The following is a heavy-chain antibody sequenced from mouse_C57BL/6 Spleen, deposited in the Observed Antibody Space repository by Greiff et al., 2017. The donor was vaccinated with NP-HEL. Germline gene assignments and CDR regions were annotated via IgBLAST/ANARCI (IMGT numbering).Heavy chain of an antibody. CDR3: ARDRDDYDGDAMDY. Sequence: EVKLVESGGGLVKPGGSLKLSCAASGFTFSSYAMSWVRQTPEKRLEWVATISDGGSYTYYPDNVKGRFTISRDNAKNNLYLQMSHLKSEDTAMYYCARDRDDYDGDAMDYWGQGTSVTVSS. CDR1: GFTFSSYA. D-gene: IGHD2-4*01. CDR2: ISDGGSYT. V-gene: IGHV5-4*01. J-gene: IGHJ4*01.